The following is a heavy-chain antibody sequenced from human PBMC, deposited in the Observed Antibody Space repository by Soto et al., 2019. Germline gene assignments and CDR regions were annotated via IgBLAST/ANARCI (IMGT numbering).Heavy chain of an antibody. CDR3: ARGLRGISFYGMDV. D-gene: IGHD3-16*01. Sequence: QVQLVESGGGVVQPGRSLRLSCAASGFTFSLYGMHWVRQAPGKGLGWVAVIWYDGSNKFYADSVKGRFTISRDNSKNTLYLQMNSLRDSDTAVYYCARGLRGISFYGMDVWGQGTKVIVSS. J-gene: IGHJ6*01. CDR2: IWYDGSNK. CDR1: GFTFSLYG. V-gene: IGHV3-33*01.